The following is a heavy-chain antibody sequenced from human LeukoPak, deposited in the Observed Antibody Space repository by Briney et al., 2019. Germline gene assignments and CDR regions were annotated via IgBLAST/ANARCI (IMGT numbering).Heavy chain of an antibody. J-gene: IGHJ6*02. CDR2: IKGKTDGGTT. V-gene: IGHV3-15*01. Sequence: RAGGSLRLSCAASGFTFSNAWMSWVRQAPGKGLEWVGRIKGKTDGGTTDYAAPVKGRFTISRDDSKNTLYLQMNSLKTEDTAVYYCTTEPPINPYGDYYYYGMDVWGQGTTVTVSS. CDR1: GFTFSNAW. CDR3: TTEPPINPYGDYYYYGMDV. D-gene: IGHD4-17*01.